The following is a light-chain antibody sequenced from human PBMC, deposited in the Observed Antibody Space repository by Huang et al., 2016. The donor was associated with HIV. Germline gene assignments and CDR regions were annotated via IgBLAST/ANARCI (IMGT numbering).Light chain of an antibody. V-gene: IGKV3-20*01. Sequence: IVLTQSPGALSLSPGERATLSCRASQSVSSSSLAWYQQKPGQAPRLLIYGASSRATGSPDRFSGSGSGTDFTLTVSRLQPEDFAVYYCQHYGGAYTFGQGTKLELK. CDR3: QHYGGAYT. CDR1: QSVSSSS. J-gene: IGKJ2*01. CDR2: GAS.